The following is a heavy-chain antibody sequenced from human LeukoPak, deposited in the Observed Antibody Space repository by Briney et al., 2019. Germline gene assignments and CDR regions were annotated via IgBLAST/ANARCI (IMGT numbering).Heavy chain of an antibody. Sequence: GGSLRLSCAASGFTFSTYWMTWVRQAPGKWLEWVASLNQDGSEKYYVDSVKGRFTISRDNAQKSLYLEMKSLSAKDTAVYYCARAVTSTEGYWGQGTLVTVSS. V-gene: IGHV3-7*03. CDR3: ARAVTSTEGY. CDR1: GFTFSTYW. J-gene: IGHJ4*02. CDR2: LNQDGSEK.